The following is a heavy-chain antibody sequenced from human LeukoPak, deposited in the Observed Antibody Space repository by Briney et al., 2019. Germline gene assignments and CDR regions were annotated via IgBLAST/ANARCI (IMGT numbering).Heavy chain of an antibody. CDR2: MNPNSGNT. Sequence: ASVKVSCKASGYTFSSYDINWVRQATGQWLEWMGWMNPNSGNTGYAQKFQGRVTMTRNTSISTAYMELSSLRSEDTAVYYCAREGHNGGDLDVWGQGTTVTVSS. CDR3: AREGHNGGDLDV. V-gene: IGHV1-8*01. J-gene: IGHJ6*02. CDR1: GYTFSSYD. D-gene: IGHD2-21*02.